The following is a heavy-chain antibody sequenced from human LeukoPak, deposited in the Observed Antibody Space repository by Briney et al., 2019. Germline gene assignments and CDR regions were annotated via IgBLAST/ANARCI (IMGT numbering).Heavy chain of an antibody. CDR3: AKDRAMYYYDSSGLFDY. J-gene: IGHJ4*02. D-gene: IGHD3-22*01. CDR1: GFTVSSNY. V-gene: IGHV3-66*01. Sequence: GGSLRLSCAASGFTVSSNYMSWVRQAPGKGLEWVSVIYSGGSTYYADSVKGRFTISRDNSKNTLYLQMNSLRAEDTAVYYCAKDRAMYYYDSSGLFDYWGQGTLVTVSS. CDR2: IYSGGST.